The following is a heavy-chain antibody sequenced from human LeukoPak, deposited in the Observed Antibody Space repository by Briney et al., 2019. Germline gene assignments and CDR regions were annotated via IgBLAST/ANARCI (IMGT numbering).Heavy chain of an antibody. V-gene: IGHV4-4*02. J-gene: IGHJ4*02. CDR1: GFIFTNYF. D-gene: IGHD3-16*02. CDR2: IHHDGRI. Sequence: KTGGSLRLSCAASGFIFTNYFMSWVRQPPGKGLEWIGEIHHDGRINYNPSLKSRVTLSVDKSKNQFSLRLNSVTAADTAMYYCARSHDHLWGNYPDYWGQGTLVTVSS. CDR3: ARSHDHLWGNYPDY.